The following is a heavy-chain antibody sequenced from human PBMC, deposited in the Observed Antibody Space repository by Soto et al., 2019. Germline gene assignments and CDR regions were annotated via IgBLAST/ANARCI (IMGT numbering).Heavy chain of an antibody. D-gene: IGHD3-22*01. Sequence: PSETLSLTCTVSGGSISSGGYYWSWIPQHPGKGLEWIGYIYYSGSTYYNPSLKSRVTISVDTSKNQFSLKLSSVTAADTAVYYCARELRGYYDSSGYYYYFDYWGQGTLVTVS. CDR3: ARELRGYYDSSGYYYYFDY. CDR1: GGSISSGGYY. J-gene: IGHJ4*02. CDR2: IYYSGST. V-gene: IGHV4-31*03.